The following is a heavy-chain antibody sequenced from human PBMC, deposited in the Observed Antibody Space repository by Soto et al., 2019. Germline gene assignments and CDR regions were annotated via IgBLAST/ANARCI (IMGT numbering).Heavy chain of an antibody. CDR1: GGSISSYY. CDR3: ARERGLHLEEVSKLYNWFDP. Sequence: SETLSLTCTVPGGSISSYYWSWIRQPPGKGLEWIGYIYYSGSTNYNPSLKSRVTISVDTSKNQFSLKLSSVTAADTAVYYCARERGLHLEEVSKLYNWFDPWGQGNLVTVSS. J-gene: IGHJ5*02. D-gene: IGHD3-16*02. V-gene: IGHV4-59*01. CDR2: IYYSGST.